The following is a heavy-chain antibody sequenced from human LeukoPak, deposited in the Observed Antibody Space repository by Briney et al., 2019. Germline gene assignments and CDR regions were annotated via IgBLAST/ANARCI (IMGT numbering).Heavy chain of an antibody. D-gene: IGHD3-22*01. CDR3: ARVTGYMIEDYFDY. Sequence: PSETLSLTCTVSGGSISSYYWSWIRQPPGKGLEWIGYISYSGSTNYNPSLKSRVTISVDTSKNQFSLKLSSVTAADTAVYYCARVTGYMIEDYFDYWGQGTLVTVSS. J-gene: IGHJ4*02. CDR1: GGSISSYY. CDR2: ISYSGST. V-gene: IGHV4-59*01.